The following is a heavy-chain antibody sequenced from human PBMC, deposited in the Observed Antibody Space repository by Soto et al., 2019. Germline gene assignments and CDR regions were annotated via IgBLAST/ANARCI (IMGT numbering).Heavy chain of an antibody. J-gene: IGHJ4*02. D-gene: IGHD3-3*01. Sequence: TLSLTCTVSGGSISSGGYYWSWIRQHPGKGLEWIGYIYYSGSTYYNPSLKGRVTISVDTSKNQFSLKLSSVTAADTAVYYCARARTIFGVVIKPTIFDYWGQGTLVTVSS. CDR3: ARARTIFGVVIKPTIFDY. CDR1: GGSISSGGYY. CDR2: IYYSGST. V-gene: IGHV4-31*03.